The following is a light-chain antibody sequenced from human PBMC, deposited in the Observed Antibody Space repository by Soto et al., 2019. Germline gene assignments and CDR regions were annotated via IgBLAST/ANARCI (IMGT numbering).Light chain of an antibody. Sequence: QSVLTQSPSASGTPGQRVIISCSGTSSNIGTNYVYWYQQLPGTAPKVLIYSNDQRPSGVPDRFSGSKSGTSASLAISGLQSEDEGDYYCAAWDDSLNGYVFGAGTKLTVL. V-gene: IGLV1-44*01. J-gene: IGLJ1*01. CDR3: AAWDDSLNGYV. CDR2: SND. CDR1: SSNIGTNY.